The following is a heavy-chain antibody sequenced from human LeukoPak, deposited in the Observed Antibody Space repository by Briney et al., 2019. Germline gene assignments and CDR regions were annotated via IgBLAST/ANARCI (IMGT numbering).Heavy chain of an antibody. J-gene: IGHJ4*02. V-gene: IGHV3-74*01. CDR1: GFSFSGHW. D-gene: IGHD4-23*01. Sequence: GGSLRLSCIASGFSFSGHWMHWARQLPGKGLVWVSRISPTGSTTSYADSVKGRFTVSRDNAKNTLYLQVNSLRVEDTAVYYCARGRPHGNDYWGQGTLVTVSS. CDR2: ISPTGSTT. CDR3: ARGRPHGNDY.